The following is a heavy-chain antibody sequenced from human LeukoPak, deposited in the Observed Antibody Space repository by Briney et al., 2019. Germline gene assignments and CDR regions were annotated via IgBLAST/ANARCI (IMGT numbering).Heavy chain of an antibody. CDR2: ISAYNGNT. CDR3: ARDSRITIFGVATPDAFDI. Sequence: ASVKVSCKASGYTFTSYGISWVRQAPGQGLEWMGWISAYNGNTNYAQKLQGRVTMTTDTSTSTAYMELRSLRSDDTAVCYCARDSRITIFGVATPDAFDIWGQGTMVTVSS. CDR1: GYTFTSYG. J-gene: IGHJ3*02. V-gene: IGHV1-18*01. D-gene: IGHD3-3*01.